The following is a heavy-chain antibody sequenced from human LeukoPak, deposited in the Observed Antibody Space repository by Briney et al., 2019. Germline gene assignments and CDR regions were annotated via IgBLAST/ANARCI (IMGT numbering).Heavy chain of an antibody. CDR3: ARGYYGSGSYNVLDI. D-gene: IGHD3-10*01. CDR2: INWNGGST. V-gene: IGHV3-20*01. Sequence: GGSLRLSCAASGFTFDDYGMSWVRQAPGKGLEWVSGINWNGGSTGYADSVKGRFTISRDNAKNSLYLQMNSLRAEDTALYHCARGYYGSGSYNVLDIWGQGTMVTVSS. J-gene: IGHJ3*02. CDR1: GFTFDDYG.